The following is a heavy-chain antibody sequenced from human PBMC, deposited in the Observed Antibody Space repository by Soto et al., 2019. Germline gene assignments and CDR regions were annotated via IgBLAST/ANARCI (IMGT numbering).Heavy chain of an antibody. Sequence: PVGSLRLSCAASGFTFSSYAMCWVRQAPGKGLEWVSSISVSGDRTFYADSVKGRFTISRDNFRNPLHLQMNSLRAEDTAVYYCAKDGDSITRNKPLDYWGQGTLGTGSS. CDR2: ISVSGDRT. CDR1: GFTFSSYA. J-gene: IGHJ4*02. V-gene: IGHV3-23*01. D-gene: IGHD2-2*01. CDR3: AKDGDSITRNKPLDY.